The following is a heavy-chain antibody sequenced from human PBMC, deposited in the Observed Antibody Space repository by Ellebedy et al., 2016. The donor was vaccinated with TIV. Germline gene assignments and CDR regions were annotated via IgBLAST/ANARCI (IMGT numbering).Heavy chain of an antibody. CDR3: ARGGVDAYYLDY. CDR1: GFTFSRYW. V-gene: IGHV3-74*01. CDR2: LHRVGTTT. Sequence: PGGSLRLSCVVSGFTFSRYWMHWVRQAPGKGPVWVSRLHRVGTTTDYAGSVEGRVTSSRDNAKNPVYLPMNSLRADDTAVYYCARGGVDAYYLDYWGQGIRVTVSS. J-gene: IGHJ4*02.